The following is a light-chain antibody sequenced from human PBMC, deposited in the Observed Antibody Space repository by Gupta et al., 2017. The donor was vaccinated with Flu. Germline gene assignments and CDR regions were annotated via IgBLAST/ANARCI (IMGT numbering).Light chain of an antibody. CDR1: ISDVGSYNL. CDR2: EDN. J-gene: IGLJ3*02. CDR3: CAYAGSSTLG. Sequence: SITISCTGTISDVGSYNLVSWYLQHPGKAPKLMIYEDNKRPSGVSNRFSASKSDNTASLTISGLQDEDEGNYYCCAYAGSSTLGFGGGTKLTVL. V-gene: IGLV2-23*01.